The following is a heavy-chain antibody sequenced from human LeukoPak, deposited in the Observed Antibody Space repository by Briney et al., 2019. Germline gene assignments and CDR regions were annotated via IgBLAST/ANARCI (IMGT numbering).Heavy chain of an antibody. CDR1: GYSISSGYY. D-gene: IGHD6-19*01. Sequence: ETLSLTCTVSGYSISSGYYWGWIRQPPGKGLEWVSAISGSGDTYYADSVKGRFTISRDNAKNSLYLQLNSLRPEDTAVYYCARTSRWGSGWFLGVNAFDIWGQGTMVTVSS. CDR2: ISGSGDT. J-gene: IGHJ3*02. CDR3: ARTSRWGSGWFLGVNAFDI. V-gene: IGHV3-69-1*01.